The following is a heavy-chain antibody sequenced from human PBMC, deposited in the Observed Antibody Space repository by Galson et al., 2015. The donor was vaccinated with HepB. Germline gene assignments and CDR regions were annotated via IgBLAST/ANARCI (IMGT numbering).Heavy chain of an antibody. Sequence: SVKVSCKASGYTFTRYGISWVRQAPGQGLEWMGRISTYNGNTKYAQKLQGRVTMTTDTSTSTAYMELRSLTSDDTAMYYCANFGGWNYRDHVAEYFHHWGQGTLVTVSS. CDR1: GYTFTRYG. V-gene: IGHV1-18*01. D-gene: IGHD1-7*01. CDR2: ISTYNGNT. CDR3: ANFGGWNYRDHVAEYFHH. J-gene: IGHJ1*01.